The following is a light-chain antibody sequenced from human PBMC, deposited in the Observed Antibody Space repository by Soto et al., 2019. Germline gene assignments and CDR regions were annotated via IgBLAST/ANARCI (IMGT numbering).Light chain of an antibody. Sequence: DIQMTQSPSTLSASLGDRVTITCRASQSISSWLAWYQQKPGKAPKLLIYKASSLESGVPSRFSGSGSGTEFTFTISSLQPDDFATYYCQQYNSYPVTFGQGTKV. CDR2: KAS. V-gene: IGKV1-5*03. J-gene: IGKJ1*01. CDR3: QQYNSYPVT. CDR1: QSISSW.